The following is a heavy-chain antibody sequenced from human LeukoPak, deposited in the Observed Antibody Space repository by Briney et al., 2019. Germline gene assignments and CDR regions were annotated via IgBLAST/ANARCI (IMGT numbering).Heavy chain of an antibody. CDR2: ISSSSSYI. CDR3: ARTGAGYSSEQTDFDY. Sequence: GGSLRLSCAASGFTFSSYSMNWVRQAPGKGLEWVSSISSSSSYIYYADSVKGRFTISGDNAKNSLYLQMNSLRAEDTAVYYCARTGAGYSSEQTDFDYWGQGTLVTVSS. V-gene: IGHV3-21*01. D-gene: IGHD6-19*01. CDR1: GFTFSSYS. J-gene: IGHJ4*02.